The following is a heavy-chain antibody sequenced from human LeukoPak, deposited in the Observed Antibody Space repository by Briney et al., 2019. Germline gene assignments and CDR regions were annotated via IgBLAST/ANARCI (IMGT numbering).Heavy chain of an antibody. Sequence: GGSLRLSCSVSGFTLSIYWMSWVRQAPGKGLEWVANIKQDGSEEYYADSVKGRFTISRDNARNSLYLQVNSLRAEDTALYYCARWDSGNYYGIGNWGQGTLVTVSS. D-gene: IGHD1-26*01. CDR1: GFTLSIYW. CDR2: IKQDGSEE. CDR3: ARWDSGNYYGIGN. V-gene: IGHV3-7*01. J-gene: IGHJ4*02.